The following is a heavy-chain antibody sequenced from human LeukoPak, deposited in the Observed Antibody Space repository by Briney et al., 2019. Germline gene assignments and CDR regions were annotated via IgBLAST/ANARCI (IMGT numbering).Heavy chain of an antibody. CDR3: ATSGSYYGALPDY. J-gene: IGHJ4*02. CDR2: ISSSGSTI. V-gene: IGHV3-11*01. D-gene: IGHD1-26*01. Sequence: PGGSLRLSCAASGFTVSSNYMSWVRQAPGKGLEWVSYISSSGSTIYYADSVKGRFTISRDNAKNSLYLQMNSLRAEDTALYYCATSGSYYGALPDYWGQGTLVTVSS. CDR1: GFTVSSNY.